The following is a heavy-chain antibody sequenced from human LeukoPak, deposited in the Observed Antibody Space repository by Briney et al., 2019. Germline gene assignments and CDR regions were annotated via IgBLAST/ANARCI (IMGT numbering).Heavy chain of an antibody. D-gene: IGHD3-10*01. CDR1: GFTFSSHS. J-gene: IGHJ4*02. Sequence: GGSLRLSCAASGFTFSSHSMNWVRQAPGKGLEWVSYISSSSSTIYYADSVKGRFTISRDKAKNSLYLQMNSLRAEDTAVYYGARGAYYYGDWGQGTLVTVSS. CDR2: ISSSSSTI. CDR3: ARGAYYYGD. V-gene: IGHV3-48*01.